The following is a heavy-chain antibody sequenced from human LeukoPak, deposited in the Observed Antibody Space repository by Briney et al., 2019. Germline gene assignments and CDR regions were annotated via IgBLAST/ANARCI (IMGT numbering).Heavy chain of an antibody. Sequence: GASVKVSCKASGGTFSSYAISWVRQAPGQGLEWMGRIIPILGIANYAQKFQGRVTITADKSTSTAYMELSSLRSEDTAVYYCASSPGIAVAGTWFDPWGQGTLVTVSS. V-gene: IGHV1-69*04. J-gene: IGHJ5*02. D-gene: IGHD6-19*01. CDR2: IIPILGIA. CDR1: GGTFSSYA. CDR3: ASSPGIAVAGTWFDP.